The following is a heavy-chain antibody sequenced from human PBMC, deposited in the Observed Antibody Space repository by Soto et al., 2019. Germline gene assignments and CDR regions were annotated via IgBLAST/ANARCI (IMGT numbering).Heavy chain of an antibody. CDR2: ISGSGGST. CDR3: AKETQYQLLWSYFDY. V-gene: IGHV3-23*01. Sequence: EVQLLESGGGLVQPGGSLRLSCAASGFTFSSYAMSWVRQAPGKGLEWVSAISGSGGSTYYADSVKGRFTISRDNSKNTLYLQMSILRGEDTAVYYCAKETQYQLLWSYFDYWGQGTLVTVSS. CDR1: GFTFSSYA. D-gene: IGHD2-2*01. J-gene: IGHJ4*02.